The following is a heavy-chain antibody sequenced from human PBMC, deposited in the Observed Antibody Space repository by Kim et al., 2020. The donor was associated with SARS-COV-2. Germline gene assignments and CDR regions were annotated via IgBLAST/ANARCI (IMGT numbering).Heavy chain of an antibody. V-gene: IGHV1-69*13. CDR1: GGTFSSYA. CDR3: ARPASYYVYYFDY. Sequence: SVKVSCKASGGTFSSYAISWVRQAPGQGLEWMGGIIPIFGTANYAQKFQGRVTITADESTSTAYMELSSLRSEDTAVYYCARPASYYVYYFDYWGQGTLVTVSS. D-gene: IGHD3-16*01. CDR2: IIPIFGTA. J-gene: IGHJ4*02.